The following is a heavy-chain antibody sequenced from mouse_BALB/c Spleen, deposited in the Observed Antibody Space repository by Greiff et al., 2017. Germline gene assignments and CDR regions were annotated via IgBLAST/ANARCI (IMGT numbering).Heavy chain of an antibody. D-gene: IGHD1-1*01. V-gene: IGHV5-4*02. CDR2: ISDGGSYT. Sequence: EVMLVESGGGLVKPGGSLKLSCAASGFTFSDYYMYWVRQTPEKRLEWVATISDGGSYTYYPDSVKGRFTISRDNAKNNLYLQMSSLKSEDTAMYYCARATVVAMDYWGQGTSVTVSS. J-gene: IGHJ4*01. CDR3: ARATVVAMDY. CDR1: GFTFSDYY.